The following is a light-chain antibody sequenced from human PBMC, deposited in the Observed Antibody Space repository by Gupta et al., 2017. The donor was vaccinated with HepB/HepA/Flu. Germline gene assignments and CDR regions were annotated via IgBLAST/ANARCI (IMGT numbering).Light chain of an antibody. CDR1: QDISKY. J-gene: IGKJ4*01. Sequence: DIQMTQSPSSLSASVGDRVTITCQASQDISKYLNWYQQKPGKAPKLLIYDASKVEKGVPSRFSGSGSGTDFTFTISSRQPEDIAKYYCQQEDNLPITFGRGTKVEIK. CDR2: DAS. V-gene: IGKV1-33*01. CDR3: QQEDNLPIT.